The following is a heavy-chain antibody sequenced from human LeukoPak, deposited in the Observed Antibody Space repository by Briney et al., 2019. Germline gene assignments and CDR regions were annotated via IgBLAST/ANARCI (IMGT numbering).Heavy chain of an antibody. CDR3: ARVAGSHAYYYYGMDV. CDR1: GVSVRSGGYG. D-gene: IGHD3-10*01. V-gene: IGHV4-31*02. CDR2: IYYSGST. Sequence: LTRTWTVSGVSVRSGGYGWSWIRQHKGKGLEWIGYIYYSGSTYYNPSLKSRVTISVDTSKNQFSLKLSSVTAADTAVYYCARVAGSHAYYYYGMDVWGQGTTVTVSS. J-gene: IGHJ6*02.